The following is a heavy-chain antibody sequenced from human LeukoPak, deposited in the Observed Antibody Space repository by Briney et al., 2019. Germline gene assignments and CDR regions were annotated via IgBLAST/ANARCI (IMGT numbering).Heavy chain of an antibody. CDR3: ARHSFPIVVVTAELDP. D-gene: IGHD2-21*02. Sequence: PGRPLRLSCAASGFTFSSYAMHWVRQAPGKGLEWVAVISYDGSNKYYADSVKGRFTISRDNSKNTLYLQMNSLRAEDTAVYYCARHSFPIVVVTAELDPWGQGTLVTVSS. CDR2: ISYDGSNK. CDR1: GFTFSSYA. J-gene: IGHJ5*02. V-gene: IGHV3-30-3*01.